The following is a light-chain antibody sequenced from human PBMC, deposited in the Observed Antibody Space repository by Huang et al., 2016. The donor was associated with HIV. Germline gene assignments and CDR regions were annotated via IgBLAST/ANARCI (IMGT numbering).Light chain of an antibody. CDR1: QDISNY. V-gene: IGKV1-9*01. CDR2: AAS. J-gene: IGKJ3*01. Sequence: IQLTQSPSSLSASVGDRVTITCRASQDISNYLAWYQQKSGNAPNLLIFAASTLESGVPARFRGGWSGTNFTLTISGLQPEDSAVYYCQQLDSYPLTFGPGTKVHIK. CDR3: QQLDSYPLT.